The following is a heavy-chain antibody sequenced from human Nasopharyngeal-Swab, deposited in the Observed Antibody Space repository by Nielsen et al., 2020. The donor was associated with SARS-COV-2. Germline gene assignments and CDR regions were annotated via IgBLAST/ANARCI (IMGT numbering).Heavy chain of an antibody. J-gene: IGHJ6*03. V-gene: IGHV4-39*01. CDR3: AKSPPRGWGYYYYMDV. CDR2: IYYSGST. D-gene: IGHD6-19*01. Sequence: WIRQPPGKGLEWIGSIYYSGSTYYNPSLKSRVTISVDPSKNQFSLKLSSVTAADTAVYYCAKSPPRGWGYYYYMDVWGKGTTVTVSS.